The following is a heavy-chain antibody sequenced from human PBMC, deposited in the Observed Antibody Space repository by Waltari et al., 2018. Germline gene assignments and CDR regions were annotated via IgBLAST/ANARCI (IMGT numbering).Heavy chain of an antibody. CDR2: VTKKVNSYTT. CDR3: ARGANVDLSRYGMDV. Sequence: EVQLVESGGGLVQPGGSLRLSCAASGFTFSAYYMVWVRQAPGKGLEWVGRVTKKVNSYTTEYAASVKGRFTISRDDSKNSLYLQMNSLKTEDTAVYYCARGANVDLSRYGMDVWGQGTTVTVSS. CDR1: GFTFSAYY. V-gene: IGHV3-72*01. J-gene: IGHJ6*02. D-gene: IGHD2-8*01.